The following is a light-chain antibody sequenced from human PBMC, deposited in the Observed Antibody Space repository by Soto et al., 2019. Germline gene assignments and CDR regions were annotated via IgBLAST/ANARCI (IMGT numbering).Light chain of an antibody. Sequence: QSALTQPRSVSGSPGQSVTISCTGTSSDVGGYNYVSWYQQHPGRAPKVMIYDVRTRPSGVPDRFSGSKSGNTASLTISELQAEYEADYYCCSYAGSYTFVFGTGTKLTVL. V-gene: IGLV2-11*01. J-gene: IGLJ1*01. CDR1: SSDVGGYNY. CDR3: CSYAGSYTFV. CDR2: DVR.